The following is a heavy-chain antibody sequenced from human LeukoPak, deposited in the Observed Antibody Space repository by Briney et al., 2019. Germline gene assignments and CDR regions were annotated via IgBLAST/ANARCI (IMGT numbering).Heavy chain of an antibody. D-gene: IGHD4-17*01. CDR2: IKQDGSEK. J-gene: IGHJ4*02. V-gene: IGHV3-7*01. Sequence: GGSLRLSCAASGFTFSSYWMSWVRQAAGKGLEWVANIKQDGSEKYYVDSVKGRFTISRDNAKNSLYLQMNSLRAEDTAVYYCASLSYGDYQAGGYWGQGTLVTVSS. CDR3: ASLSYGDYQAGGY. CDR1: GFTFSSYW.